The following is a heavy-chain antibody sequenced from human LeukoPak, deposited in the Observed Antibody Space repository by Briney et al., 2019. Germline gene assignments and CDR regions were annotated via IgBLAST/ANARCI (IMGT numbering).Heavy chain of an antibody. CDR2: INSDGSST. J-gene: IGHJ4*02. CDR3: TRRAAAGTGFDY. Sequence: PGGSLRLSCAASGFTFSSYWMHWVRRAPGKGLVWVSRINSDGSSTSYADSVKGRFTISRDNAKNTLYLQMNSLRAGDTAVYYCTRRAAAGTGFDYWGQGTLVTVSS. CDR1: GFTFSSYW. V-gene: IGHV3-74*01. D-gene: IGHD6-13*01.